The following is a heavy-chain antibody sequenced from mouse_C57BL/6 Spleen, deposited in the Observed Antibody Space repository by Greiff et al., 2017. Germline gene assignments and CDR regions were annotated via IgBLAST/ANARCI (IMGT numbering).Heavy chain of an antibody. V-gene: IGHV1-19*01. Sequence: EVQLQQSGPVLVKPGASVKMSCKASGYTFTDYYMNWVKQSHGKSLEWIGVINPYNGGTSYNQKFKGKATLTVDKSSSTAYMELNSLTSEDSAVYYWARRDYDVRYFDVWGTGTTVTVSS. D-gene: IGHD2-4*01. CDR1: GYTFTDYY. J-gene: IGHJ1*03. CDR2: INPYNGGT. CDR3: ARRDYDVRYFDV.